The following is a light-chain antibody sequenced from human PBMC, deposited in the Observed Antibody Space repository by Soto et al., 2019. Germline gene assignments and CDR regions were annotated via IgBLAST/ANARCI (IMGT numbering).Light chain of an antibody. Sequence: EIVLTQSPGTLSLSPGEGATLSCRASQSVTGSYLAWYQQKPGQAPRLLIYGASSRATGIPDRFSGSESGTDITLTISRLEPEDFAVYYCQQYGSSPRTFGQGTKVEI. J-gene: IGKJ1*01. CDR3: QQYGSSPRT. CDR2: GAS. CDR1: QSVTGSY. V-gene: IGKV3-20*01.